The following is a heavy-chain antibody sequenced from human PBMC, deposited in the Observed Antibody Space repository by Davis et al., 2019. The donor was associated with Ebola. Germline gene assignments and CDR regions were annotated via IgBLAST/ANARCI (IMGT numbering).Heavy chain of an antibody. CDR2: INHSGST. J-gene: IGHJ6*02. V-gene: IGHV4-34*01. D-gene: IGHD2-15*01. Sequence: MPSETLSLTCAVYGGSFSGYYWSWIRQPPGKGLEWLGEINHSGSTNYNPSLKSRVTISVDTSKNQFSLKLSSVTAADTAVYYCARARVVVVAARYIYYYYGMDVWGQGTTVTVSS. CDR3: ARARVVVVAARYIYYYYGMDV. CDR1: GGSFSGYY.